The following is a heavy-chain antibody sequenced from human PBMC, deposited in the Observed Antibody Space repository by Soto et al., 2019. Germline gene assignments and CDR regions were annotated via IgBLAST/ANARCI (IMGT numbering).Heavy chain of an antibody. CDR3: HKGRPYFDF. Sequence: GGSLRLSCAASGFTFSDYATTWVRQAPGKGLEWVSDISDGDGDTHYADSVRGRFVISRDNSKNTLFLKMNSLRPDDAAVYYTHKGRPYFDFWGQGTLVTVSS. J-gene: IGHJ4*02. V-gene: IGHV3-23*01. D-gene: IGHD2-15*01. CDR1: GFTFSDYA. CDR2: ISDGDGDT.